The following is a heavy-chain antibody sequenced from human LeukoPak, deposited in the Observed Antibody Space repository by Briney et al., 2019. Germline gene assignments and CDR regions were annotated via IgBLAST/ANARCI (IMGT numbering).Heavy chain of an antibody. V-gene: IGHV1-69*05. CDR2: IIPILGTT. CDR1: GGTFSSYA. CDR3: ATDDGSATMAFDS. Sequence: GASVNVSCKASGGTFSSYAFSWVRQAPGQGLQGMGGIIPILGTTNYAQPFQGRVTMTTDESRRTAFLELRSLRSEQTAIYSCATDDGSATMAFDSWGQGTLLTVSS. J-gene: IGHJ5*01. D-gene: IGHD5-24*01.